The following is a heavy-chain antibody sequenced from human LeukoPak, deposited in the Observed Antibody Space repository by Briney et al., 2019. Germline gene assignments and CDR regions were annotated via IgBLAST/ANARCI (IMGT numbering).Heavy chain of an antibody. J-gene: IGHJ5*02. CDR2: IYTRGFT. D-gene: IGHD3-10*01. V-gene: IGHV3-53*01. Sequence: GGSLRLSCAASGFTISTNYMNWVRQAPGKGLEWVSVIYTRGFTFYADSVKGRFTVSRDNSKNTLYLQMSRLRAEDTAVYYCARDVYYYGSGGLDPWGQGTLVTVSS. CDR1: GFTISTNY. CDR3: ARDVYYYGSGGLDP.